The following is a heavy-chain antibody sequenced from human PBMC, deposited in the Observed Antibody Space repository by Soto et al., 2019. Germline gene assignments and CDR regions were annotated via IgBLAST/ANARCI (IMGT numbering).Heavy chain of an antibody. V-gene: IGHV3-74*01. CDR1: GFTLSSYW. CDR2: INSDGSST. J-gene: IGHJ5*02. D-gene: IGHD1-26*01. CDR3: ARVPLGYSGSYSGWFDP. Sequence: GSLRISGAASGFTLSSYWMHWVRQAPGKGLVWVSRINSDGSSTSYADSVKGRFTISRDNAKNTLYLQMNSLRAEDTAVYYCARVPLGYSGSYSGWFDPWGQGTLVTVPS.